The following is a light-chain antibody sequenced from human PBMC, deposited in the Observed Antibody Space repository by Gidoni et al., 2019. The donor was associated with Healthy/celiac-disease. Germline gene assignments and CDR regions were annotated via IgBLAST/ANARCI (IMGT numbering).Light chain of an antibody. CDR1: QSISSY. J-gene: IGKJ3*01. V-gene: IGKV1-39*01. Sequence: DIQMTQSPSSLSASVGDRVTITCRASQSISSYLNWYQQKPGKAPKLLIYAASSLHSGVPSRFSGSGSGTDFTLTISSLQPEDFATYYCQQSYSTPRTFGPXTKVDIK. CDR2: AAS. CDR3: QQSYSTPRT.